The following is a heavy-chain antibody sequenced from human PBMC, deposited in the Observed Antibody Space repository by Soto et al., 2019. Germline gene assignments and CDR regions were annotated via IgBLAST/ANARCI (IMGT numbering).Heavy chain of an antibody. CDR3: ARDVFCGGAPACPDMDV. J-gene: IGHJ6*02. CDR1: GYTFSGYS. CDR2: ISGYNGNT. V-gene: IGHV1-18*04. D-gene: IGHD2-21*01. Sequence: RASVKVSCKASGYTFSGYSITWVRQAPGQRLEWMGRISGYNGNTNYARTLRDRLTLTTDTSTSTAYMELRSLTSDDTAVYYCARDVFCGGAPACPDMDVWGQGTTVTVSS.